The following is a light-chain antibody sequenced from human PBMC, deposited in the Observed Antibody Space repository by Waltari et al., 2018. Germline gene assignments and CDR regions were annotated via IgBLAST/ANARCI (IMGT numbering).Light chain of an antibody. V-gene: IGLV6-57*01. J-gene: IGLJ3*02. CDR2: EDN. CDR1: SGSLASNY. Sequence: NFMLTQPHSVSESPGKTVTISCTRSSGSLASNYVQWYQQRPGSSPTIVIYEDNQRPSWVPDRFSGSIDSSSNSASLTISGLRTEDEADYYCQSYDSSNLWVFGGGTKLTVL. CDR3: QSYDSSNLWV.